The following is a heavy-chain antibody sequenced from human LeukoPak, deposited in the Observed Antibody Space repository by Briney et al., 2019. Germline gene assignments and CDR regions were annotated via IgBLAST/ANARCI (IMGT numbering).Heavy chain of an antibody. Sequence: GGSLRLSCAASGFTFDDYAMHWVRQAPGKGLEWVSGISWNSGSIGYADSVKGRFTISGDNAKNSLYLQMNSLRAEDTALYYCAKGITMIVVLDAFDIWGQGTMVTVSS. J-gene: IGHJ3*02. V-gene: IGHV3-9*01. CDR3: AKGITMIVVLDAFDI. CDR1: GFTFDDYA. D-gene: IGHD3-22*01. CDR2: ISWNSGSI.